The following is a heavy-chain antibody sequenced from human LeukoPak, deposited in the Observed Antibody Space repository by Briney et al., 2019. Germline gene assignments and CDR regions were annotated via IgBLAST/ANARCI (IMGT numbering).Heavy chain of an antibody. CDR2: TIPIFGTA. J-gene: IGHJ6*03. D-gene: IGHD3-22*01. CDR1: GYTFTSYD. CDR3: ASTPYDSSGYYHNSYYMDV. V-gene: IGHV1-69*05. Sequence: SVKVSCKASGYTFTSYDINWVRQATGQGLEWMGGTIPIFGTANYAQKFQGRVTITTDESTSTAYMELSSLRSEDTAVYYCASTPYDSSGYYHNSYYMDVWGKGTTVTVSS.